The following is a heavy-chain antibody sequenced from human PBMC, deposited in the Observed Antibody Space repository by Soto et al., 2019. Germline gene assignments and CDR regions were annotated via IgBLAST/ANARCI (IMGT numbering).Heavy chain of an antibody. CDR1: CDSISNLDYF. D-gene: IGHD7-27*01. CDR3: ARGRYCLTGRCFPNWFDS. Sequence: PSDTLSLSCSVCCDSISNLDYFWAWIRQPPGQALEYIGYIYKSATTYYNPSFERRVAISVDTSKSQFSLNVTSVTAADTAVYFCARGRYCLTGRCFPNWFDSWGQGALVTVSS. J-gene: IGHJ5*01. V-gene: IGHV4-30-4*02. CDR2: IYKSATT.